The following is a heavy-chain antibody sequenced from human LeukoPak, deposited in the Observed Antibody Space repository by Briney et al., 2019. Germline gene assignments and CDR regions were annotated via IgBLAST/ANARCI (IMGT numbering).Heavy chain of an antibody. Sequence: WIXWVXQMPGKGLEWMGIIYPGDSDTRYSPSFQGQVTISADKSISTAYLQWSSLKASDTAMYYCARQNLYYDFWSGYSPDYWGQGTLVTVSS. CDR3: ARQNLYYDFWSGYSPDY. CDR2: IYPGDSDT. D-gene: IGHD3-3*01. CDR1: W. V-gene: IGHV5-51*01. J-gene: IGHJ4*02.